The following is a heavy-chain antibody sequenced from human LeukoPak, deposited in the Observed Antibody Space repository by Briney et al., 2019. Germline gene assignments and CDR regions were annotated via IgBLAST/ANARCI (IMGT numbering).Heavy chain of an antibody. CDR3: ARERVGSSGYYDG. J-gene: IGHJ1*01. CDR1: GYTFTGYY. V-gene: IGHV1-2*02. D-gene: IGHD3-22*01. CDR2: INPNSGGT. Sequence: ASVKVSCKASGYTFTGYYMHWVRQAPGQGLEWMGWINPNSGGTNYAQKFQGRVTLTRDTSISTVYMELSRLRSDDTGVYYCARERVGSSGYYDGWGQGTLVTVSS.